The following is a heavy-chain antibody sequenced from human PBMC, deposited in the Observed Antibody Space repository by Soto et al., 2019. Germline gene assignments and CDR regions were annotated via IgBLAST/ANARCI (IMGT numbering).Heavy chain of an antibody. J-gene: IGHJ6*02. D-gene: IGHD2-2*01. CDR2: IIPIPGTA. V-gene: IGHV1-69*01. CDR1: GGTFSSYA. CDR3: ARSQGSSTSLEIYYYYYYGMDV. Sequence: QVPLVQSGAEVKKPGSSVKVSCKASGGTFSSYAISWVRQAPGQGLEWMGGIIPIPGTANYAQKFQGRVTITADESTSTAYMELSSLRSEDTAVYYCARSQGSSTSLEIYYYYYYGMDVWGQGPTVTVSS.